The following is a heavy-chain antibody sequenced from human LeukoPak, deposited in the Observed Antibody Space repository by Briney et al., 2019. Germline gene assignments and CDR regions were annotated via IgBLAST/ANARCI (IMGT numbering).Heavy chain of an antibody. CDR1: GFTFSDYY. V-gene: IGHV3-11*04. J-gene: IGHJ4*02. D-gene: IGHD3-3*01. Sequence: PGRSLRLSCAAAGFTFSDYYMSWISQAPGKGREWVSYISSSGSTIYYADTVKGRFTISRDNAKNSLYLQMNSLRAEDTAVYYCAKDRSFWSGYYWARSGDFDYWGQGTLVTVSS. CDR3: AKDRSFWSGYYWARSGDFDY. CDR2: ISSSGSTI.